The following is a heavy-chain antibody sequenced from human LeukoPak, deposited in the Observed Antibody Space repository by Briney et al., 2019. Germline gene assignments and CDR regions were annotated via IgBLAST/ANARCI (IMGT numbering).Heavy chain of an antibody. J-gene: IGHJ4*02. CDR3: AIFDVWGSYRYTGLDY. D-gene: IGHD3-16*02. CDR2: INPSGGST. V-gene: IGHV1-46*01. Sequence: GASVKVSCKASGYTFTSYYMHWVRQAPGQGLEWMGIINPSGGSTSYAQKFQGRVTMTRDTSTSTVYMELSSLRSEDTAVYYCAIFDVWGSYRYTGLDYWGQGTLVTVSS. CDR1: GYTFTSYY.